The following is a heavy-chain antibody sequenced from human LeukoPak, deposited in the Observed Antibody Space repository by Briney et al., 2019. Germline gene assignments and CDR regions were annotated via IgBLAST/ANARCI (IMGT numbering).Heavy chain of an antibody. CDR3: ARHYYGSGPDY. CDR2: INHSGST. Sequence: SETLSLTCAVSGFSLTNENWWSWIRQPPGKGLEWIGEINHSGSTNYNPSLKSRVTISVDTSKNQFSLKLSSVTAADTAVYYCARHYYGSGPDYWGQGTLVTVSS. V-gene: IGHV4-4*02. J-gene: IGHJ4*02. CDR1: GFSLTNENW. D-gene: IGHD3-10*01.